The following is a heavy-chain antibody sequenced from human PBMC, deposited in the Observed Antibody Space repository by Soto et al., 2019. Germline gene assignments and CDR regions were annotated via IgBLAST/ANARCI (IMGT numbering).Heavy chain of an antibody. V-gene: IGHV4-31*03. CDR1: SGSINSGLYY. D-gene: IGHD3-10*01. J-gene: IGHJ4*02. Sequence: QVQLQESGPGLVKPSQTLSLTCTVSSGSINSGLYYWTWIRQHPGKGLEWIGYIYSRGHTYYTPSLKSRVDITVDTYKNQFSRRVSSVTAADSAVYYCARARSGSYFVLEYWGQVAQVAVS. CDR2: IYSRGHT. CDR3: ARARSGSYFVLEY.